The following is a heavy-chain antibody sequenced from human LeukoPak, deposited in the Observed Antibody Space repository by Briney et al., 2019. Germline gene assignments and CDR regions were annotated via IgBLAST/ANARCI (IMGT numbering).Heavy chain of an antibody. CDR1: GGSFSGYY. CDR3: ARDLLGGSSI. CDR2: INHSGST. D-gene: IGHD6-6*01. J-gene: IGHJ4*02. Sequence: PSETLSLTCAVYGGSFSGYYWSWIRQPPGKGLEWIGEINHSGSTNYNPSLKSRVTISVDTSKNQFSLKLSSVTAADTAVYYCARDLLGGSSIWGQGTLVTVSS. V-gene: IGHV4-34*01.